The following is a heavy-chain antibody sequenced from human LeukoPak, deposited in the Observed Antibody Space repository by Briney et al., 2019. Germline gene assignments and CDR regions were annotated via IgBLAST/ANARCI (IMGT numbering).Heavy chain of an antibody. Sequence: GASVKVSCKASGYTFTGYYMHWVRQAPGQGLEWMGWINPNSGGTNYAQKFQGRVTMTGDTSISTAYMELSRLRSDDTAVYYCARVSCSSTSCPPWYYGMDVWGQGTTVTVSS. CDR3: ARVSCSSTSCPPWYYGMDV. CDR2: INPNSGGT. CDR1: GYTFTGYY. J-gene: IGHJ6*02. D-gene: IGHD2-2*01. V-gene: IGHV1-2*02.